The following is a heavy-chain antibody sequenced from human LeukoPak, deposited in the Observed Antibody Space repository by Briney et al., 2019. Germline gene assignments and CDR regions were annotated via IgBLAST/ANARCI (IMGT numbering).Heavy chain of an antibody. CDR2: VYYSTNT. J-gene: IGHJ3*02. CDR3: ARHSRSAYSGYENAFDI. D-gene: IGHD5-12*01. Sequence: SETLSLTCSVSGGSIGSNYWDWIRQPPGKGLEWIGNVYYSTNTYYNPSLKSRVTISVDTSKNQFSLKLSSVTAADTAIYYCARHSRSAYSGYENAFDIWGQGTVVTVSS. V-gene: IGHV4-39*01. CDR1: GGSIGSNY.